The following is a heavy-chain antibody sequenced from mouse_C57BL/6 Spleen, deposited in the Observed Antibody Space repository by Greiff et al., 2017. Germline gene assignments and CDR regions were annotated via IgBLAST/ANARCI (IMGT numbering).Heavy chain of an antibody. CDR3: ARKWGYAMDY. CDR1: GYTFTSYW. CDR2: IDPSDSYT. Sequence: QVQLQQPGAELVRPGTSVKLSCKASGYTFTSYWMHWVKQRPGQGLEWIGVIDPSDSYTNYNQKFKGKATLTVDTSPSTAYMPLSSLASEDSAVYYCARKWGYAMDYWGQGTSVTVSS. V-gene: IGHV1-59*01. J-gene: IGHJ4*01.